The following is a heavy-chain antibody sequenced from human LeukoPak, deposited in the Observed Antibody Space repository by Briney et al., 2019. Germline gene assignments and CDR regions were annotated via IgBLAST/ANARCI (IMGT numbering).Heavy chain of an antibody. CDR1: GGSISSSSYY. CDR2: IYYSGST. J-gene: IGHJ4*02. Sequence: SETLSLTCTVSGGSISSSSYYWGWIRQPPGKGLEWIGSIYYSGSTYYNPSLKSRITISVDTSNNQFSLKLSSVTAADTAVYAGPRRSGYNRGLFDYWGQGTLVTVSS. V-gene: IGHV4-39*07. CDR3: PRRSGYNRGLFDY. D-gene: IGHD3-22*01.